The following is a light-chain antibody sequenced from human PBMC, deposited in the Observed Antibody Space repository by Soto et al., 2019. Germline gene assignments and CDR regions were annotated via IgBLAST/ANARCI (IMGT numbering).Light chain of an antibody. V-gene: IGLV2-23*02. CDR1: SSDVGSYNL. Sequence: QSVLTQPASVSGSPGQSITISCTGTSSDVGSYNLVSWYQQHPGKAPKLMIYEVSKRPSGVSNSFSGSKSGNTASLTISGLKGGDAADYYCCSYAGSSTLEVFGGGTKLTVL. J-gene: IGLJ2*01. CDR3: CSYAGSSTLEV. CDR2: EVS.